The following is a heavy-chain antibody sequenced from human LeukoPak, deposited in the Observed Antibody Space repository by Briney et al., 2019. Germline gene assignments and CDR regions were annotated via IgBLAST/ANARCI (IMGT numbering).Heavy chain of an antibody. CDR2: ISKEEHA. CDR1: GGSVNSYY. V-gene: IGHV4-59*02. J-gene: IGHJ6*02. Sequence: SETLSLTCTVSGGSVNSYYWSWIRQAPEKGREWIGYISKEEHAEYNPSLKTRVTISLDTSKNQFSLKLSSVTAADTAVYYCARGQYCSNGGCDNRRGSIDFWGQGTTVTVSS. CDR3: ARGQYCSNGGCDNRRGSIDF. D-gene: IGHD2-8*01.